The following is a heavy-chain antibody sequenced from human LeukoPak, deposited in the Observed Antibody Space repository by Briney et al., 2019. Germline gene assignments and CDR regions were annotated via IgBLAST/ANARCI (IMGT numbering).Heavy chain of an antibody. J-gene: IGHJ4*02. D-gene: IGHD2-21*01. V-gene: IGHV3-23*01. CDR2: VSGSGHET. CDR1: GFTFVTCA. CDR3: VKHQRIIARRFVARTRVIVTSPLED. Sequence: PGGSLRLSCAAAGFTFVTCAMTWVRQAPGKGLEWVSSVSGSGHETFYSDSVKGRFTISRDNSKDTVYLQMNILKAEDTALYFCVKHQRIIARRFVARTRVIVTSPLEDWGQGTLVAASS.